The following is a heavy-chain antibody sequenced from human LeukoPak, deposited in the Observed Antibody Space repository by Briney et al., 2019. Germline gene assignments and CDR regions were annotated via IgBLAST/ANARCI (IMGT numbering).Heavy chain of an antibody. CDR2: IYYSGST. CDR1: GGSISTYY. V-gene: IGHV4-59*12. D-gene: IGHD3-10*01. Sequence: SETLSLTCTVSGGSISTYYWSWIRQPPGKGLEWIGYIYYSGSTSYNPSLKSRVTISVDTSKNQFSLKLGSVTAADTAVYYCARVVVRGLSYYYYYMDVWGQGTLVTVSS. CDR3: ARVVVRGLSYYYYYMDV. J-gene: IGHJ6*03.